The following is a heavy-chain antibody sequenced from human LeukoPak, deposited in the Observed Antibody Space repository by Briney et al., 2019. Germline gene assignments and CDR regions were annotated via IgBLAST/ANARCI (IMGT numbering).Heavy chain of an antibody. CDR3: ASNGGNSGTFLQLDY. J-gene: IGHJ4*02. V-gene: IGHV3-66*02. CDR2: IYSGGNT. CDR1: GFTVSTTY. D-gene: IGHD1-26*01. Sequence: QPGGSLSLSCAASGFTVSTTYMTWVRQAPGKGLEWVSVIYSGGNTYHTDSVKGRFTIFRDNSENTLYLQMNSLRAEDAAVYYCASNGGNSGTFLQLDYWGQGTLVTVSS.